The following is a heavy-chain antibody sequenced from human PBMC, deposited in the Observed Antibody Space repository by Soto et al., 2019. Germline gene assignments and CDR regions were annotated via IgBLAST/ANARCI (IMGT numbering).Heavy chain of an antibody. CDR2: IWYDGSNK. D-gene: IGHD3-22*01. V-gene: IGHV3-33*01. CDR3: ARDPDYYDSSGYYYFDY. CDR1: GFTFSSYG. Sequence: HPGGSLRLSCEASGFTFSSYGLHWVRQAPGKGLEWVAVIWYDGSNKYYADSVKGRFTISRDNSKNTLYLQMNSLRAEDTAVYYCARDPDYYDSSGYYYFDYWGHGT. J-gene: IGHJ4*01.